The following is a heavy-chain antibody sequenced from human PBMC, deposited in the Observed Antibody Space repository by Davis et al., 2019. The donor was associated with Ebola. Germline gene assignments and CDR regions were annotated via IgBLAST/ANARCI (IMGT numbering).Heavy chain of an antibody. CDR3: ARGYSGSRRLEY. D-gene: IGHD1-26*01. Sequence: ASVKVSCKASGYTFTDFAFSWVRQAPGQGLEWVGWISAYNGDTNYVQRLHGRVTMTTDTSTSTAYMELRSLRSDDTAVYYCARGYSGSRRLEYWGQGTLVTVSS. CDR2: ISAYNGDT. V-gene: IGHV1-18*01. CDR1: GYTFTDFA. J-gene: IGHJ4*02.